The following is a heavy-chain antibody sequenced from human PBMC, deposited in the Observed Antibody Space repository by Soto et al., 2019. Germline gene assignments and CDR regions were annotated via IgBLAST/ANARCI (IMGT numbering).Heavy chain of an antibody. J-gene: IGHJ4*02. V-gene: IGHV3-74*01. D-gene: IGHD2-15*01. CDR1: GFTFSNYW. CDR2: ISSDGSST. CDR3: ARVRYCSDNSCYSWFDY. Sequence: GGSLRLSCVASGFTFSNYWMHWVRQAPGKGLEWVSRISSDGSSTTYADSVKGRFTISRDNAENSLHLQMNSLRAEDTAVYYCARVRYCSDNSCYSWFDYWGQGTLVDVSS.